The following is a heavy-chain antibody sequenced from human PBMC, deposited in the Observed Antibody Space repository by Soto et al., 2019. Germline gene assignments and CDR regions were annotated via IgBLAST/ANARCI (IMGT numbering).Heavy chain of an antibody. Sequence: PGGSLRLSCAASGFTFSSYGMHWVRQAPGKGLEWVAVIWYDGSNKYYADSVKGRFTISRDNSKNTLYLQMNSLRAEDTAVYYCARDLSPQYYYDSSGYVPTFDYWGQGTLVTVSS. V-gene: IGHV3-33*01. J-gene: IGHJ4*02. CDR1: GFTFSSYG. CDR3: ARDLSPQYYYDSSGYVPTFDY. D-gene: IGHD3-22*01. CDR2: IWYDGSNK.